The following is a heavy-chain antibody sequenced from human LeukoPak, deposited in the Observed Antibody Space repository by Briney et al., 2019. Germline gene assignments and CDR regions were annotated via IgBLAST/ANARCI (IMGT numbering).Heavy chain of an antibody. Sequence: ASVKVSCKASGYTFTSYGISWVRQAPGQGLEWMGWISAYNGNTNYAQKLQGRVTMTTYTSKGTAYMELRSLRSDDTAVYYCAYSYDTDAFDIWGQGTMVTVSS. CDR1: GYTFTSYG. D-gene: IGHD3-22*01. J-gene: IGHJ3*02. CDR3: AYSYDTDAFDI. CDR2: ISAYNGNT. V-gene: IGHV1-18*01.